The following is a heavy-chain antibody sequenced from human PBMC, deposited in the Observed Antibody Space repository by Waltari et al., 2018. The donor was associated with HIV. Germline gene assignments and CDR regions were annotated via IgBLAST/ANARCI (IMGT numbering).Heavy chain of an antibody. V-gene: IGHV4-34*01. CDR3: SREGYGGNPANNFDF. Sequence: QVHLQQSGAGLLKPSETLSLTCTVSGGSFSGYYWSWIRQPPGQGREWIGEVNHSGNINYNPSLKSRLIISVDTSKRQFSLRLKSVTAADTSVYYCSREGYGGNPANNFDFWGQGTLVSVSS. CDR1: GGSFSGYY. J-gene: IGHJ4*02. CDR2: VNHSGNI. D-gene: IGHD2-15*01.